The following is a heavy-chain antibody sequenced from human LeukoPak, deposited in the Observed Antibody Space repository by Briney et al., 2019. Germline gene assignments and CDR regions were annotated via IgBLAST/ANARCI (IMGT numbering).Heavy chain of an antibody. CDR1: GFTFSDYY. J-gene: IGHJ4*02. Sequence: GGSLRLSCAASGFTFSDYYMSWIRQAPGKGLEWVSSISSSSSYIYYADSVKGRFTISRDNAKNSLYLQMNSLRAEDTAVYYCARVEADGDYAGLDYWGQGTLVTVSS. V-gene: IGHV3-11*06. CDR3: ARVEADGDYAGLDY. D-gene: IGHD4-17*01. CDR2: ISSSSSYI.